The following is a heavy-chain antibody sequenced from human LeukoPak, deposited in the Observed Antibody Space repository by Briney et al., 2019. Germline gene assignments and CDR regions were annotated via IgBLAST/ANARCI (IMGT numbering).Heavy chain of an antibody. J-gene: IGHJ4*02. CDR1: GLTVRTTY. CDR3: ARDVYSSGWYGGFDL. D-gene: IGHD6-19*01. V-gene: IGHV3-53*01. CDR2: IYSEGST. Sequence: GGSLRLSCAASGLTVRTTYMRWARQTPGKGLEWVSVIYSEGSTYYADSVKGRFPNSKVNSKSTVYLQMNSLRGEGTVVYYDARDVYSSGWYGGFDLWGQGTLVSVSS.